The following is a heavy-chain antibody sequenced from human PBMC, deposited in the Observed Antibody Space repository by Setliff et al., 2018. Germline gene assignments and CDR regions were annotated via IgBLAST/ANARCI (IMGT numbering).Heavy chain of an antibody. Sequence: PSETLSLTCSVSGGAVSGDYWTWIRQPPGKGLEYIGYINYSGSTNYNPSLKSRVTMSVDTTKNQFSLKLTSVTAADTAVYYCARVSGFLYVDVWGKGTTVTVSS. CDR3: ARVSGFLYVDV. CDR2: INYSGST. V-gene: IGHV4-59*08. CDR1: GGAVSGDY. J-gene: IGHJ6*03. D-gene: IGHD3-3*01.